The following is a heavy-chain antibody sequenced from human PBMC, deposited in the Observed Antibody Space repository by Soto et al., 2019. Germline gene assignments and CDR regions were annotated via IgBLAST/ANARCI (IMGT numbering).Heavy chain of an antibody. CDR3: ARGEVVDVVAAFKRELDP. J-gene: IGHJ5*02. CDR1: GDTVNNGDYF. CDR2: IYFTGST. D-gene: IGHD5-12*01. V-gene: IGHV4-30-4*01. Sequence: PSETLSLTCTVSGDTVNNGDYFWSWIRQSPGKGLEWLGYIYFTGSTYYSPSLKSRLHISMDKSKSHFSLEMTSVTVADTAVYFCARGEVVDVVAAFKRELDPWGPGLLVTVYS.